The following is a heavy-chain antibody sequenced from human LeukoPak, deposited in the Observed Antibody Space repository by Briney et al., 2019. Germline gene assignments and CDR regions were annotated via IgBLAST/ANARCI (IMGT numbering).Heavy chain of an antibody. CDR2: MSYDGANK. D-gene: IGHD3-22*01. CDR3: ARGPRNSSGWDYYHYAMDV. CDR1: GFKFNTYA. V-gene: IGHV3-30-3*01. Sequence: PGGCLRLSCAASGFKFNTYAMHWVRQAPGKGLEWAAVMSYDGANKFHADSVKGRFTISRDNSRNILFLQMNSLRPEDTAVYYCARGPRNSSGWDYYHYAMDVWGQGTTVTVSS. J-gene: IGHJ6*02.